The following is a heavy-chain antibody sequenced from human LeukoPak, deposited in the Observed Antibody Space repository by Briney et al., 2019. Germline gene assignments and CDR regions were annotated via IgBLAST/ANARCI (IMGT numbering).Heavy chain of an antibody. V-gene: IGHV3-11*01. CDR2: ISSSGRLM. D-gene: IGHD1-14*01. J-gene: IGHJ6*02. CDR3: ARDTNNGLDV. CDR1: GFTFSDYY. Sequence: SGGSLRLSCAASGFTFSDYYINWIRQAPGKGLEWVSHISSSGRLMQYADSVKGRFTITRDNAQNFMSLQMNSLKPEDTAVYYCARDTNNGLDVWVRGTTVTVSS.